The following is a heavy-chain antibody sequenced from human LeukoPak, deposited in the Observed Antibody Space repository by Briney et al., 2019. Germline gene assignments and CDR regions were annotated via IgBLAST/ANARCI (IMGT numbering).Heavy chain of an antibody. V-gene: IGHV3-66*01. J-gene: IGHJ4*02. CDR1: GFTFSSYW. CDR3: ARDPDTAMVSDY. D-gene: IGHD5-18*01. Sequence: GGSLRLSCAASGFTFSSYWMSWVRQAPGKGLEWVSVIYSGGSTYYADSVKGRFTISRDNSKNTLYLQMNSLRAEDTAVYYCARDPDTAMVSDYWGQGTLVTVSS. CDR2: IYSGGST.